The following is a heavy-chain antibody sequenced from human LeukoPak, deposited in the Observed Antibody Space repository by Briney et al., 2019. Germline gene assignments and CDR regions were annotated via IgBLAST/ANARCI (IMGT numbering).Heavy chain of an antibody. D-gene: IGHD1-26*01. CDR3: AGSGSYYYYGMDV. J-gene: IGHJ6*02. V-gene: IGHV3-30-3*01. Sequence: PGGSLRLSCAASGFTFSSYAMHWVRQAPGKGLEWVAVISYDGSNKYYADSVKGRFTISRDNSKNTLYLQMNSLRAEDTAVYYCAGSGSYYYYGMDVWGQGTTVTVSS. CDR1: GFTFSSYA. CDR2: ISYDGSNK.